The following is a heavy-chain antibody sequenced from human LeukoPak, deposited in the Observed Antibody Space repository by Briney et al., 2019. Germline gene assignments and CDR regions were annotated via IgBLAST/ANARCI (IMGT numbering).Heavy chain of an antibody. CDR1: GGSISSSSYY. CDR3: ARHRGVAGCYAAFDY. CDR2: IYFGGSN. Sequence: SETLSLTCTVSGGSISSSSYYWGWIRQPPGKGLEWIGCIYFGGSNHYNPSLKSRVTISVDTSKNQFSLKLSSVTAADTAVYYCARHRGVAGCYAAFDYWGQGTLVTVSS. J-gene: IGHJ4*02. V-gene: IGHV4-39*01. D-gene: IGHD2-2*01.